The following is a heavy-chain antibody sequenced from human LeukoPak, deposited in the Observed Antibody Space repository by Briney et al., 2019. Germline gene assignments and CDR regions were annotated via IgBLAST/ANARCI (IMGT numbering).Heavy chain of an antibody. CDR1: GFTFSSCG. CDR3: AREYLDYNVDIVAIGYYGMDV. V-gene: IGHV3-33*01. J-gene: IGHJ6*02. D-gene: IGHD5-12*01. CDR2: IWYDGSNK. Sequence: GRSLRLSCAASGFTFSSCGMHWVRQAPGKGLEWVAVIWYDGSNKYYADSVKGRFTISRDNSKNTLYLQMNSLRAEDTAVYYCAREYLDYNVDIVAIGYYGMDVWGQGTTVTVSS.